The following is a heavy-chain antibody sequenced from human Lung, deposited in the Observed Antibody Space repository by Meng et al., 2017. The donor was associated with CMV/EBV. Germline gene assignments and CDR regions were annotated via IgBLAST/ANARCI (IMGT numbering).Heavy chain of an antibody. Sequence: SXAASGFTFSFYGLHWVRQAPGKGLEWVAFIRYDGNNKFYADSVKGRFTISRDRSKNTLYLQMNSLRADDTAVCYCAKDLRSLRRFYYYGMDVWXQGTXVTVAS. V-gene: IGHV3-30*02. CDR2: IRYDGNNK. J-gene: IGHJ6*02. CDR1: GFTFSFYG. D-gene: IGHD3-3*01. CDR3: AKDLRSLRRFYYYGMDV.